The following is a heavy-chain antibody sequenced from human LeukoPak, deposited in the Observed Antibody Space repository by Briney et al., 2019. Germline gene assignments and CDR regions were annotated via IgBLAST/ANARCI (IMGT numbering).Heavy chain of an antibody. CDR1: GGTFSSYA. D-gene: IGHD3-10*01. V-gene: IGHV1-69*13. Sequence: ASVRVSCKASGGTFSSYAISWVRQAPGQGLEWMGGIIPIFGTANYAQKFQGRVTITADESTSTAYMELSSLRSEDTAVYYCARETFYGSGSYYKGDNWFDPWGQGTLVTVSS. J-gene: IGHJ5*02. CDR2: IIPIFGTA. CDR3: ARETFYGSGSYYKGDNWFDP.